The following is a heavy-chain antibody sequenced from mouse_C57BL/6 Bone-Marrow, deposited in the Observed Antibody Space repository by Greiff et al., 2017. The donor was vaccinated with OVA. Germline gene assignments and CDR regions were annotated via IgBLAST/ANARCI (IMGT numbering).Heavy chain of an antibody. J-gene: IGHJ2*01. CDR3: ARSTTVVEYYFDY. CDR1: GYTFTSYW. D-gene: IGHD1-1*01. CDR2: IDPSDSYT. Sequence: VQLQQSGAELVRPGTSVKLSCKASGYTFTSYWMHWVKQRPGQGLEWIGVIDPSDSYTNYNQKFKGKATLTVDTSSSTAYMQLSSLTSEDSAVYYCARSTTVVEYYFDYWGQGTTLTVSS. V-gene: IGHV1-59*01.